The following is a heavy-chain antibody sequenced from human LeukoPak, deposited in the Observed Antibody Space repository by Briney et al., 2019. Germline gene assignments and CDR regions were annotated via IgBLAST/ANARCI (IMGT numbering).Heavy chain of an antibody. CDR2: ISYDGSNK. CDR1: GFTFSSYA. CDR3: AKDLYYYGSHYGMDV. J-gene: IGHJ6*02. V-gene: IGHV3-30-3*01. Sequence: PGGSLRLSCAASGFTFSSYAMHWVRQAPGKGLEWVAVISYDGSNKYYADSVKGRFTISRDNSKNSLYLQMNSLRAEDTALYYCAKDLYYYGSHYGMDVWGQGTTVTVSS. D-gene: IGHD3-10*01.